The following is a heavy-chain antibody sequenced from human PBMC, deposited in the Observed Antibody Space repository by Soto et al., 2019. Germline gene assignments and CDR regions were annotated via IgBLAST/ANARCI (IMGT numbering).Heavy chain of an antibody. Sequence: ASVKVSCKASGYTFTSYAMHWVRQAPGQRLEWMGWINAGNGNTKYSQKFQGRVTITRDTSASTAYMELSSLRSEDTAVYYCARELAVAAPTDYYCYGMDVWGQGTTVTVSS. CDR3: ARELAVAAPTDYYCYGMDV. CDR2: INAGNGNT. J-gene: IGHJ6*02. V-gene: IGHV1-3*01. CDR1: GYTFTSYA. D-gene: IGHD6-19*01.